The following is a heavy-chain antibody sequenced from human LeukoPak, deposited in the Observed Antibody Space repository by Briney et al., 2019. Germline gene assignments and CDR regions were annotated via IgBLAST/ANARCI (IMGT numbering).Heavy chain of an antibody. V-gene: IGHV1-69*06. D-gene: IGHD4-23*01. J-gene: IGHJ5*02. CDR1: GGSFSTST. CDR3: ARDHPNYGGNWFDP. CDR2: IIPLFGAA. Sequence: SVKVSCKASGGSFSTSTISWVRQAPGQGLEWMGGIIPLFGAANYAQKFKGRVTITADKSTGTAYMELSTLRSEDTAVYYCARDHPNYGGNWFDPWGQGTMVTVSS.